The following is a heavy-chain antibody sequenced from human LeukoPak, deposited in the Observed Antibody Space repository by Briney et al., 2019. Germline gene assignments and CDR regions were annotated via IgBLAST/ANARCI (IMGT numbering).Heavy chain of an antibody. CDR2: IYYSGST. CDR1: GGSISSSSYY. CDR3: ARPRDGYTYYFDY. D-gene: IGHD5-24*01. J-gene: IGHJ4*02. V-gene: IGHV4-39*01. Sequence: SETLSLTCTVSGGSISSSSYYWGWIRQPPGKGLEWIGSIYYSGSTYYNPSLKSRVTISVDTSKNQFSLKLSSVTAADTAVYYCARPRDGYTYYFDYWGQGTLVTVSS.